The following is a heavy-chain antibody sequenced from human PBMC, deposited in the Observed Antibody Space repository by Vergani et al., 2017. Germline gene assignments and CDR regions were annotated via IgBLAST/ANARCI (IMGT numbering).Heavy chain of an antibody. CDR1: GGSFSGYY. CDR3: ARGLNAYCSGGSCYSFYYYYMDV. Sequence: QVQLQQWGAGLLKPSETLSLTCAVYGGSFSGYYWSWIRQPPGKGLEWIGEINHSGSTNYNPSLKSRVTRSVDTSKNQFSLQLSSVTAADTAVYYCARGLNAYCSGGSCYSFYYYYMDVWGKGTTVTVSS. CDR2: INHSGST. V-gene: IGHV4-34*01. D-gene: IGHD2-15*01. J-gene: IGHJ6*03.